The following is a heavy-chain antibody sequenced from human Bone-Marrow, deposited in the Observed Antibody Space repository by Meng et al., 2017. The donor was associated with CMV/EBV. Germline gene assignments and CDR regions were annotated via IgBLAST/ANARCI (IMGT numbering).Heavy chain of an antibody. D-gene: IGHD1-20*01. Sequence: SGPTLVKPTQTLTLTCTFSGFSLSTSGVGVGWIRQPPGKALEWLALIYWNDDKRYSPSLKSRLTITKDTSKNQVVLTMTNMDPVDTATYYCARTPITGTPSYYFDYWGQGTLATVSS. CDR2: IYWNDDK. CDR3: ARTPITGTPSYYFDY. V-gene: IGHV2-5*01. J-gene: IGHJ4*02. CDR1: GFSLSTSGVG.